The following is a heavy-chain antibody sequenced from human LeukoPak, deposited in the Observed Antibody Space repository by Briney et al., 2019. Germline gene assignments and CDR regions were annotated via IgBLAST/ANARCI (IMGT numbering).Heavy chain of an antibody. CDR1: GFTFSFYA. V-gene: IGHV3-23*01. D-gene: IGHD6-19*01. CDR2: ISDSGGST. J-gene: IGHJ4*02. CDR3: AKDALRTSGWYYFDY. Sequence: GGSLRLSCAASGFTFSFYAMSWVRQAPGKGLEWVSAISDSGGSTYYADSVKGRFTISRDNSKNTLYLQMNSLRAEDTAVYYCAKDALRTSGWYYFDYWGQGTQVAVSS.